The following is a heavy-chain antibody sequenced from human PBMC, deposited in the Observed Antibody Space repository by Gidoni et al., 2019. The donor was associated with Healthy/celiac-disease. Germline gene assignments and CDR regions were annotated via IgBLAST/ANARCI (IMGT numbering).Heavy chain of an antibody. V-gene: IGHV3-21*01. J-gene: IGHJ5*02. CDR2: ISSSSSYI. D-gene: IGHD3-22*01. CDR3: ARDLITTISSPYNWFDP. Sequence: APGKGLEWVSSISSSSSYIYYADSVKGRFTISRDNAKNSLYLQMNSLRAEDTAVYYCARDLITTISSPYNWFDPWGQGTLVTVSS.